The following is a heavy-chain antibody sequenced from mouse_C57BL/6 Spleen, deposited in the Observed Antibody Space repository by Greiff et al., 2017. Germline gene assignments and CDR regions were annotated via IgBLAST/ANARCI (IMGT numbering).Heavy chain of an antibody. J-gene: IGHJ2*01. CDR2: LSDGGSYT. Sequence: EVKLMESGGGLVKPGGSLKLSCAASGFTFSSYALSWVRQTPEKRLAWVATLSDGGSYTYYPDNVKGRFTLSRDTAKNNLYLQLSHLKSEDSAMYYCAREGYSFDYWGQGTTLTGSS. CDR1: GFTFSSYA. CDR3: AREGYSFDY. V-gene: IGHV5-4*01. D-gene: IGHD3-1*01.